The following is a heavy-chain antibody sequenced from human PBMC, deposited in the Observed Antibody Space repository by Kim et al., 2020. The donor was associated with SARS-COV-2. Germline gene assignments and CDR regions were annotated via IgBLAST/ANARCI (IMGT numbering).Heavy chain of an antibody. D-gene: IGHD6-19*01. J-gene: IGHJ4*02. Sequence: SETLSLTCTVSGGSVSSGSYYWSWIRQPPGKGLEWIGYIYYSGSTNYNPSLKSRVTISVDTSKNQFSLKLSSVTAADTAVYYCAREVGYDGSGWYYFDYWGQGTLVTVSS. V-gene: IGHV4-61*01. CDR1: GGSVSSGSYY. CDR3: AREVGYDGSGWYYFDY. CDR2: IYYSGST.